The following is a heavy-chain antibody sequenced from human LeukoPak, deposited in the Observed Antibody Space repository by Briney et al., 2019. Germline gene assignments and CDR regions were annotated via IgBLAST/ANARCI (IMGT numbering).Heavy chain of an antibody. Sequence: GGSLRLSCTASGFTFGDYAMSWVRQAPGKGLEWVGFIRSKAYGGTTEYAASVKGRFTISRDDSKSIAYLQMNSLKTEDTAVYYCWGNYYYYMNVWGKGTTVTVSS. V-gene: IGHV3-49*04. CDR2: IRSKAYGGTT. CDR3: WGNYYYYMNV. J-gene: IGHJ6*03. D-gene: IGHD7-27*01. CDR1: GFTFGDYA.